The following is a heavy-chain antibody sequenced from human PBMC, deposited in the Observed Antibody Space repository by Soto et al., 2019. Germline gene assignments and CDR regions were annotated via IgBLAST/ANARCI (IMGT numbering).Heavy chain of an antibody. J-gene: IGHJ4*02. CDR2: IYHSGST. V-gene: IGHV4-30-2*01. D-gene: IGHD3-10*01. CDR3: ARAGSYYGSGSSLDY. CDR1: GGSISSGGYS. Sequence: SETLSLTCAVSGGSISSGGYSWSWIRQPPGKGLEWIGYIYHSGSTYYNPSLKSRVTISVDRSKNQFSLKLSSVTAADTAVYYCARAGSYYGSGSSLDYWGQGTLVTVSS.